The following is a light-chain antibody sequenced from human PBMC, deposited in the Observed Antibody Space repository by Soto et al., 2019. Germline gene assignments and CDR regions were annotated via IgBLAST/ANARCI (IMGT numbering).Light chain of an antibody. Sequence: EIVMTQSPATLSASPGERATLPCRASQSVTSNLAWYQHKPGQAPRLLLFGASTRATGIPARFSGSGSGKEFILSISGLQSEEFAVYECQQYNSYVTFGQGTRLEIK. J-gene: IGKJ5*01. V-gene: IGKV3-15*01. CDR2: GAS. CDR3: QQYNSYVT. CDR1: QSVTSN.